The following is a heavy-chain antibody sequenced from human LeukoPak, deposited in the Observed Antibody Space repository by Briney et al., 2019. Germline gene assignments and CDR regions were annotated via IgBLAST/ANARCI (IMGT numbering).Heavy chain of an antibody. D-gene: IGHD5-12*01. V-gene: IGHV3-21*04. CDR2: ISSSSSYI. CDR3: ATTHNSGWTFDY. J-gene: IGHJ4*02. CDR1: GFTFSSYS. Sequence: GGSLRLSCAASGFTFSSYSMTWVRQAPGKGLEWVSSISSSSSYIYYADSVKGRFTISRDNAKNSLFLQMNSLRAEDTAVYYCATTHNSGWTFDYWGQGTLVTVSS.